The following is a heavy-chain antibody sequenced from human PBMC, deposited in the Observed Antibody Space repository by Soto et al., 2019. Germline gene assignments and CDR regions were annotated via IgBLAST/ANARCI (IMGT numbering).Heavy chain of an antibody. D-gene: IGHD2-2*02. Sequence: EVQLLESGGGLVQPGGSLRLSCAASGFTFSSYAMSWVRQAPGKGLEWVSAISGSGGSTYYADSVKGRFTISRDNSKNPLYLQMNSLRAEDTAVYYCFAKKQYTSVGDWGQGTLVTVSS. CDR3: FAKKQYTSVGD. J-gene: IGHJ4*02. V-gene: IGHV3-23*01. CDR1: GFTFSSYA. CDR2: ISGSGGST.